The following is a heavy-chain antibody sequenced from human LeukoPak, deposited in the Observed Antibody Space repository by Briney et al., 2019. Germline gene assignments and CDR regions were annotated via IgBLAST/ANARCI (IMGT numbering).Heavy chain of an antibody. CDR1: GFTFSNAW. D-gene: IGHD3-10*01. V-gene: IGHV3-15*01. CDR3: TTAYYYGSGSPFDY. Sequence: GGSLRLSCAASGFTFSNAWMSWVRQAPGKGLEWVGRIKSKTDGGTTDYAAPVKGRFTISKDDSKTTLYLQMNSLKTEDTAVYYCTTAYYYGSGSPFDYWGQGTLVTVSS. J-gene: IGHJ4*02. CDR2: IKSKTDGGTT.